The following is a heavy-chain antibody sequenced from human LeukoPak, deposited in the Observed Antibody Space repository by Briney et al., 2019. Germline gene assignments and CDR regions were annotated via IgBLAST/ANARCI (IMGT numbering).Heavy chain of an antibody. V-gene: IGHV5-10-1*01. Sequence: GESLQISCKGSGYSFSSYWITWVRQMPGKGLEWMGRIDPSDSYTNYSPSFQGHVTISADKSITTAYLQWSSLKASDTAMYYCARVKPYTSGSRYWGQGTLVTVSS. CDR1: GYSFSSYW. CDR2: IDPSDSYT. J-gene: IGHJ4*02. CDR3: ARVKPYTSGSRY. D-gene: IGHD3-10*01.